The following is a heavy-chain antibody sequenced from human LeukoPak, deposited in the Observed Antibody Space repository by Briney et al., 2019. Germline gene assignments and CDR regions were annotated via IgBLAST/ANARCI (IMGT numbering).Heavy chain of an antibody. Sequence: SETLSLTCTVSGATISGHYWSWIRQPPGKGLEWIAYVHYSGGTKYNPSLKSRVTISADTSKNQFSLKVSSATAADTAVYYCARTTDPGSMDVWGKGTTVTVSS. D-gene: IGHD3-10*01. CDR3: ARTTDPGSMDV. CDR1: GATISGHY. CDR2: VHYSGGT. J-gene: IGHJ6*03. V-gene: IGHV4-59*11.